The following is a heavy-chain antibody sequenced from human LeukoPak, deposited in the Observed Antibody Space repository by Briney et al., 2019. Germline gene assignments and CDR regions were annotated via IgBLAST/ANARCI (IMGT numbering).Heavy chain of an antibody. J-gene: IGHJ4*02. Sequence: SETLSLTCTVSGGSISSGGYYWSWIRQPPGKGLEWIGFIYYNGNTNYNPSLKSRVTISEDSSKSQSSLKLTSVTAADTAVYYCARGVAGSGSTPKYWGQGTLVTVSS. CDR2: IYYNGNT. D-gene: IGHD1-26*01. CDR1: GGSISSGGYY. CDR3: ARGVAGSGSTPKY. V-gene: IGHV4-61*08.